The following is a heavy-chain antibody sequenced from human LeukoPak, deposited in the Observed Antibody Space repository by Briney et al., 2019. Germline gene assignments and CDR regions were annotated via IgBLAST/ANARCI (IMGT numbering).Heavy chain of an antibody. J-gene: IGHJ5*02. Sequence: GAVRVSCKASGYTFTSYYMHWVRQAPGQGLEWMGWINPNSGGTNYAQKFQGRVTMTRDTSISTAYMELSRLRSDDTAVYYCARAGYCSGGSCYRNPPNWFDLWGQGTLVTVSS. V-gene: IGHV1-2*02. CDR3: ARAGYCSGGSCYRNPPNWFDL. D-gene: IGHD2-15*01. CDR2: INPNSGGT. CDR1: GYTFTSYY.